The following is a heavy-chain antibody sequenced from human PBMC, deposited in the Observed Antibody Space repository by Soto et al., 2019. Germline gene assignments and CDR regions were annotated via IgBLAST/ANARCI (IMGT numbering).Heavy chain of an antibody. CDR3: AIADYGDDDY. J-gene: IGHJ4*02. D-gene: IGHD4-17*01. CDR2: IKAYSGNT. Sequence: QLQLVQSGAEEKKPGASVKVSCKASGYTFGTSTISWLRQAPGKGLEWMGWIKAYSGNTNYAPKLQGRVTMTTDTPTSTAYMELRSLTTDDTATYYCAIADYGDDDYWGQGTLVTVSS. V-gene: IGHV1-18*04. CDR1: GYTFGTST.